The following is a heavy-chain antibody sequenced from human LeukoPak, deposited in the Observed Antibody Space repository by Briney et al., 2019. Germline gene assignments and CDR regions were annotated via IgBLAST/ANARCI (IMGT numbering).Heavy chain of an antibody. V-gene: IGHV4-4*07. J-gene: IGHJ4*02. Sequence: SETLSLTCTVSGGSISSYYWSWIRQPAGKGLEWIGRIYTSGSTNYNPSLKSRVTISVDTSKNQFSLKLSSVTAADTAVYYCARSPFIAAAGWPVDYWGQGTLVTVSS. CDR1: GGSISSYY. D-gene: IGHD6-13*01. CDR3: ARSPFIAAAGWPVDY. CDR2: IYTSGST.